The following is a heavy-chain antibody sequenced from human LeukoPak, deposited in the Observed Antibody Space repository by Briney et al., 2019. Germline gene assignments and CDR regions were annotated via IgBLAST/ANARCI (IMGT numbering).Heavy chain of an antibody. V-gene: IGHV1-2*02. CDR1: GYTFSGYY. CDR3: ARGSYYYYYYMDV. Sequence: ASVKVSCKASGYTFSGYYMHWVRQAPGQGLEWMGWINPNSGGTNYAQKFQGRVTMTRDTSISTAYMELSRLRSDDTAVYYCARGSYYYYYYMDVWGKGTTVTVSS. J-gene: IGHJ6*03. CDR2: INPNSGGT.